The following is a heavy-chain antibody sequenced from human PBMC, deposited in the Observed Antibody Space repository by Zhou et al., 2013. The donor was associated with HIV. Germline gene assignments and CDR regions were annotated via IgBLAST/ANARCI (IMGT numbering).Heavy chain of an antibody. CDR2: IIPILGIA. CDR1: GGTFSSYA. D-gene: IGHD3-22*01. Sequence: QVQLVQSGAEVKKPGSSVKVSCKASGGTFSSYAISWVRQAPGQGLEWMGRIIPILGIANYAQKFQGRVTITADKSTSTAYMELSSLRSEDTAVYYCARDHKGNDSSGYYMDVWGKGTTVTVSS. J-gene: IGHJ6*03. CDR3: ARDHKGNDSSGYYMDV. V-gene: IGHV1-69*04.